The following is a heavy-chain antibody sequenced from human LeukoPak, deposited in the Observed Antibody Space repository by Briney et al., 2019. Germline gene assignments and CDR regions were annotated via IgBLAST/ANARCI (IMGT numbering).Heavy chain of an antibody. CDR1: GFTFSSYV. D-gene: IGHD5-24*01. J-gene: IGHJ5*02. V-gene: IGHV3-33*01. CDR2: IWYDGSNK. Sequence: GGSLRLSCEASGFTFSSYVMHWVRQAPGKGLEWVAVIWYDGSNKYYADSVKGRFTISRDNSKNTLYLQMDSLRADDTAVYYCARGKLYDGYTFDPWGQGTLVTVSS. CDR3: ARGKLYDGYTFDP.